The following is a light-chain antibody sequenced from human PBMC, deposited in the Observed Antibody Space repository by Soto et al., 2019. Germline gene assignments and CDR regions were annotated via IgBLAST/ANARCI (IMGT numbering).Light chain of an antibody. J-gene: IGLJ2*01. Sequence: QSVLTQPASVSGSPGQSITISCTGTSSDVGGYNYVAWYKQPPGKVPKLIIYEVSNQPSGVSNRFSGSKSGNTASLTISGLQLEDESDYYCSSYTSAMTVVFGGGTKLTVL. CDR2: EVS. V-gene: IGLV2-14*01. CDR1: SSDVGGYNY. CDR3: SSYTSAMTVV.